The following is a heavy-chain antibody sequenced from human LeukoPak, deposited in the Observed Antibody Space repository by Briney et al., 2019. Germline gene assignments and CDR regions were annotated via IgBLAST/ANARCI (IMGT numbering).Heavy chain of an antibody. CDR1: GGAIHRYY. CDR3: ARTSASYYYYMDV. Sequence: PSETLSLTCSVSGGAIHRYYWSWIRQPPGKGLEWIGYIYFVGSANYNPSLKSRVTISLDKSRKQVSLNLNSVTAADTAVYYCARTSASYYYYMDVWGKGTAVTISS. J-gene: IGHJ6*03. CDR2: IYFVGSA. V-gene: IGHV4-59*01. D-gene: IGHD3-3*01.